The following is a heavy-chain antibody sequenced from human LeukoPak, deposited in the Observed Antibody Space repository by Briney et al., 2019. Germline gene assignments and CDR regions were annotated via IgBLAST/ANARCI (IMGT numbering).Heavy chain of an antibody. J-gene: IGHJ4*02. CDR2: ISGSGGST. D-gene: IGHD3-10*01. Sequence: PGGSLRLSCAASGFTFSSYAMSWVRQAPGKGPEWVSAISGSGGSTYYADSVKGRFTISRDNSKNTLYLQMNSLRAEDTAVYYCAKDHGYYGSGSYYDYWGQGTLVTVSS. V-gene: IGHV3-23*01. CDR1: GFTFSSYA. CDR3: AKDHGYYGSGSYYDY.